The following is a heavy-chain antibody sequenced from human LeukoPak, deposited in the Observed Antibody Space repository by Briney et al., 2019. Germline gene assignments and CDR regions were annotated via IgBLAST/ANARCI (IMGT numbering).Heavy chain of an antibody. CDR1: GGSISSGGYY. Sequence: SQTLSLTCTVSGGSISSGGYYWSWIRQHPGKGLEWIGYIYYSGSTYYNPSLKSRVTISVDTSKNQFSLKLSSVTAADTAVYYCAREYYDILTGYYGWYAFDIWGQGTMVTVSS. D-gene: IGHD3-9*01. J-gene: IGHJ3*02. CDR3: AREYYDILTGYYGWYAFDI. CDR2: IYYSGST. V-gene: IGHV4-31*03.